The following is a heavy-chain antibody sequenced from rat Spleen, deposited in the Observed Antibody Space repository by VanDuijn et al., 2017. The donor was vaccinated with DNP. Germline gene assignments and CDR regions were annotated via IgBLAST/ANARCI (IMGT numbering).Heavy chain of an antibody. CDR2: IRYDGGST. Sequence: EVQLVESGGGSVPPGGSLKVSCAASGFSFSDYYVAWVRLAPTKGLEWVAYIRYDGGSTFYGDSVKGRFTISRDNAKSTLYLQMNSLISEDMATYYCVRWNSGHFDYWGQGVMVTVSS. CDR1: GFSFSDYY. V-gene: IGHV5-22*01. D-gene: IGHD4-3*01. CDR3: VRWNSGHFDY. J-gene: IGHJ2*01.